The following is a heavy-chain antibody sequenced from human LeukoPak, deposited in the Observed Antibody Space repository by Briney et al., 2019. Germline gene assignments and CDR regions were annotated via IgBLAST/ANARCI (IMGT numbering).Heavy chain of an antibody. V-gene: IGHV3-53*01. CDR3: ARESETAMVDY. CDR2: IYSGGST. CDR1: GFTFSSYA. J-gene: IGHJ4*02. D-gene: IGHD5-18*01. Sequence: PGRSLRLSCAASGFTFSSYAMHWVRQAPGKGLEWVSVIYSGGSTYYADSVKGRFTISRDNSKNTLYLQMNSLRAEDTAVYYCARESETAMVDYWGQGTLVTVSS.